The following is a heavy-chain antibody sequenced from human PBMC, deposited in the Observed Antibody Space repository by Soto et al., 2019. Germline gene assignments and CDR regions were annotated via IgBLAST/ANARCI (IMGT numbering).Heavy chain of an antibody. D-gene: IGHD3-22*01. CDR1: GFTFSSYW. J-gene: IGHJ4*02. CDR3: AKDTMAMIVVVITTGNFDY. V-gene: IGHV3-7*01. Sequence: GGSLRLSCAASGFTFSSYWMNWVRQAPGKGLEWVANIKQDGSEKYYVDSAKGRFTISRDNAKNSLYLQMNSLSAEDTAIYYCAKDTMAMIVVVITTGNFDYWGQGTLVTVSS. CDR2: IKQDGSEK.